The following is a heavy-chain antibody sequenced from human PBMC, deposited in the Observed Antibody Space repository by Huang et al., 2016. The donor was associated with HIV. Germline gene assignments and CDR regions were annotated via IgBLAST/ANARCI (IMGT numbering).Heavy chain of an antibody. Sequence: EVQLLESGGGLVQPGGSLRLSCAASGFTFSGSSMGWVRQAPGKGLEGVSTLGGSGYTTYHADSVKGRFAVSRDNSKNTLYLQMNSLRAEDTAVYYCAKGGAGGTIRYFQHWGQGTLVTVSS. D-gene: IGHD6-13*01. CDR3: AKGGAGGTIRYFQH. CDR2: LGGSGYTT. CDR1: GFTFSGSS. J-gene: IGHJ1*01. V-gene: IGHV3-23*01.